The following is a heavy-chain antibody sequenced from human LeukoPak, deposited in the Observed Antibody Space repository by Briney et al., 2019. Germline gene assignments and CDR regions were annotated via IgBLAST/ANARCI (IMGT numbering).Heavy chain of an antibody. D-gene: IGHD6-19*01. V-gene: IGHV3-9*01. CDR2: ISWNSGSI. Sequence: PGGSLRLSCAASGFTFDDYAMHWVRQAPGKGLEWVSGISWNSGSIGYADSVKGRFTISRDNAKNSLYLQMNSLRAEDTALYYCAKDSSGAMWYYYGMDAWGQGTTVTVSS. CDR3: AKDSSGAMWYYYGMDA. CDR1: GFTFDDYA. J-gene: IGHJ6*02.